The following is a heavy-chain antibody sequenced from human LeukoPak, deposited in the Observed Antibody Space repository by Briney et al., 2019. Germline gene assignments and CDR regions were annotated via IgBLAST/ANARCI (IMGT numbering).Heavy chain of an antibody. CDR1: GYSFTSNY. CDR2: IYPRDGST. D-gene: IGHD2-15*01. CDR3: ARATLGYCSGGSCYNSHFDY. J-gene: IGHJ4*02. Sequence: ASVKVSCKASGYSFTSNYIHWVRQAPGQGLEWMGMIYPRDGSTSYAQKFQGRVTVTRDTSTSTAYMELSSLRSEDTAVYYCARATLGYCSGGSCYNSHFDYWGQGTLVTVSS. V-gene: IGHV1-46*01.